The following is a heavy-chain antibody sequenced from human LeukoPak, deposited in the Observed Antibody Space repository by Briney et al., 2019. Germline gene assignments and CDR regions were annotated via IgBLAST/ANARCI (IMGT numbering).Heavy chain of an antibody. CDR3: AKDPVGRARYFDY. V-gene: IGHV3-66*01. CDR1: GFTVSSNY. CDR2: IYSGGRT. D-gene: IGHD1-26*01. Sequence: PGGSLRLSCAASGFTVSSNYMTWVRQAPGKGLEWVSVIYSGGRTFDADSVKGRFTISRDNSKNTVFLQMNSLRAEDTAVYYCAKDPVGRARYFDYWGQGTLVTVSS. J-gene: IGHJ4*02.